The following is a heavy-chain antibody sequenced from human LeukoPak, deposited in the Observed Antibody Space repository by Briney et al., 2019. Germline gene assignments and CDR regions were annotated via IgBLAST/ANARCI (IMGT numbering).Heavy chain of an antibody. CDR1: GFTFSDYY. V-gene: IGHV3-23*01. CDR3: ARATWGSYRYPFDY. D-gene: IGHD3-16*02. J-gene: IGHJ4*02. CDR2: ISGSGGST. Sequence: PGGSLRLSCAASGFTFSDYYMSWVRQAPGKGLEWVSAISGSGGSTYYADSVKGRFTISRDNSKNTLFLQMNSLRAEDTAIYFCARATWGSYRYPFDYWGQGTLVTVSS.